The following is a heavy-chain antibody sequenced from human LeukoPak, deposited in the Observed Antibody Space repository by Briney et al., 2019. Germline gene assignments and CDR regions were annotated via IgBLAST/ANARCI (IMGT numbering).Heavy chain of an antibody. CDR1: GFPFSDYY. V-gene: IGHV3-11*06. CDR3: ARVFSGWYFYFDN. J-gene: IGHJ4*02. CDR2: ISSRGSYT. Sequence: GGSLRLSCAGSGFPFSDYYMIWIRQAPGKGLEWISYISSRGSYTNYADSVKGRFTISRDNAKNTLYLQMNSLRAEDTGVYFCARVFSGWYFYFDNWGQGTLVTVSS. D-gene: IGHD6-19*01.